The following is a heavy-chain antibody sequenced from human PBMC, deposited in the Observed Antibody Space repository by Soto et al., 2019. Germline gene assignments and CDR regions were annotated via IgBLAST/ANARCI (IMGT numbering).Heavy chain of an antibody. D-gene: IGHD7-27*01. Sequence: QVQLVQSGAEVKKPGSSVKVSCKASGGTFSSYPISWVRQAPGPGLEWMGRIIPILGIANYAQKFQGRVTITADKSTSTAYRELSSLRSEDTAGYYGARDPPTNWGLFDYWGQGTLVTVSS. CDR3: ARDPPTNWGLFDY. CDR1: GGTFSSYP. V-gene: IGHV1-69*04. CDR2: IIPILGIA. J-gene: IGHJ4*02.